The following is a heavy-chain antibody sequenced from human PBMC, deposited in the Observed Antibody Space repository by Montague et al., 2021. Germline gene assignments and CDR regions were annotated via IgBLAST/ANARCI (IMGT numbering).Heavy chain of an antibody. Sequence: SETLSLTCTVSGGSISSNTYYWVWTRQSPGKGLEWIGSINYSGNSYYYPSLKSRITMAVDTSKNQFSLKLSSVTAADTAVYYCARVFSSWYSGFFDLWGRGTLVTVSS. CDR1: GGSISSNTYY. V-gene: IGHV4-39*01. D-gene: IGHD6-13*01. CDR2: INYSGNS. J-gene: IGHJ2*01. CDR3: ARVFSSWYSGFFDL.